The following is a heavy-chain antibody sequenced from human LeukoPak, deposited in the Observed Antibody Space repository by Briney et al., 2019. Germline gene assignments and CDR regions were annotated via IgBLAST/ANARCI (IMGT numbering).Heavy chain of an antibody. Sequence: SETLSLTCTVSGGSISSGDYYWSWIRQPPGKGLEWIGYIYYSGSTYYNPSLKSRVTISVDTSKNQFSLKLSSVTAADTAVYYCTRAYSGSYKDYWGQGTLVTVSS. V-gene: IGHV4-30-4*01. CDR1: GGSISSGDYY. CDR2: IYYSGST. J-gene: IGHJ4*02. D-gene: IGHD1-26*01. CDR3: TRAYSGSYKDY.